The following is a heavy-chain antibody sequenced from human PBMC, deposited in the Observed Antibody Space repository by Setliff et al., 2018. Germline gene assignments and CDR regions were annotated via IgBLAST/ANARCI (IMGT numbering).Heavy chain of an antibody. V-gene: IGHV3-48*01. J-gene: IGHJ4*02. CDR3: ARGTQAYTSWTDSALGY. D-gene: IGHD2-15*01. Sequence: PGGSLRLSCAASGFTFSSYSMNWVRQAPGKGLEWVSYISNSYYADSVKGRFTISRDNSRNMLYMQMNSLRADDTAVYYCARGTQAYTSWTDSALGYWGKGTLVTVSS. CDR2: ISNS. CDR1: GFTFSSYS.